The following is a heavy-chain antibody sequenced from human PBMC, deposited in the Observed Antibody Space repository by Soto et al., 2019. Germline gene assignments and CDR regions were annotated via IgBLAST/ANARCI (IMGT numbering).Heavy chain of an antibody. CDR1: GFTFSSYE. CDR2: ISYDGSNK. Sequence: PGGSLRLSCAASGFTFSSYEMNWVRQAPGKGLEWVAVISYDGSNKYYADSVKGRFTISRDNSKNTLYLQMNSLRAEDTAVYYCARDPLRITIFGVVIMPHYFDYWGQGTLVTVSS. D-gene: IGHD3-3*01. V-gene: IGHV3-30-3*01. CDR3: ARDPLRITIFGVVIMPHYFDY. J-gene: IGHJ4*02.